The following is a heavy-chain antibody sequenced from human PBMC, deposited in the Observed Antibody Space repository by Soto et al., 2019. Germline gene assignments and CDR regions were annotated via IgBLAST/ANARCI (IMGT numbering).Heavy chain of an antibody. CDR1: GYTFTNHW. D-gene: IGHD3-10*02. Sequence: PGESLKISWQGSGYTFTNHWITWVRQMPGKGLEWMVRINPSDSHTNYSPSFQGHVTMSVYKSISTAYLQWSSLKASDSAMYYCARYASYYVSIRYFGTXWGQGPRLTGSX. CDR3: ARYASYYVSIRYFGTX. V-gene: IGHV5-10-1*01. J-gene: IGHJ4*02. CDR2: INPSDSHT.